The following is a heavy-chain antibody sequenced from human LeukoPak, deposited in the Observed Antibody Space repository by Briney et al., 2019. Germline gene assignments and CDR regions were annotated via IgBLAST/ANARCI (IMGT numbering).Heavy chain of an antibody. J-gene: IGHJ2*01. CDR2: IYYSGST. CDR3: ARVYYYDSSDWYFDL. CDR1: GGSISSGDYY. D-gene: IGHD3-22*01. Sequence: SQTLSLTCTVSGGSISSGDYYRSWIRQPPGKGLEWIGYIYYSGSTYYNPSLKSRVTISVDTSKNQFSLKLSSVTAADTAVYYCARVYYYDSSDWYFDLWGRGTLVTVSS. V-gene: IGHV4-30-4*01.